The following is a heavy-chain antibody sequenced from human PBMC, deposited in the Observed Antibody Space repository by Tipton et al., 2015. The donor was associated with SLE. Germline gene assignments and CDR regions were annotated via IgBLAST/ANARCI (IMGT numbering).Heavy chain of an antibody. CDR2: IYYSGSA. CDR1: GGSIRGNYFF. CDR3: AREVITITDSDAFDI. D-gene: IGHD2-21*01. J-gene: IGHJ3*02. V-gene: IGHV4-31*03. Sequence: TLSLTCPVSGGSIRGNYFFCSWLRPHPGKGLEWIGYIYYSGSAFYNPSLKSRVTMPVDTSKNQFFMRLSSATAADTAVYYCAREVITITDSDAFDIWSQGTMVTVSS.